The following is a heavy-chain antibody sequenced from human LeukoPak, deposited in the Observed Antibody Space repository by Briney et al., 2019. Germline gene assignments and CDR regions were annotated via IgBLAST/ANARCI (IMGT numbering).Heavy chain of an antibody. D-gene: IGHD3-16*01. CDR2: LKKKTDGGTT. Sequence: PGGSLRLSCAASGFTFSNAWMNWVRQAPGKGLEWVARLKKKTDGGTTDYAAPVKGRFTISRDDSRNMLYLQMDSLKTEDTAIYYCTTFSYAPDYWGQGTLVTVSS. V-gene: IGHV3-15*01. CDR1: GFTFSNAW. J-gene: IGHJ4*02. CDR3: TTFSYAPDY.